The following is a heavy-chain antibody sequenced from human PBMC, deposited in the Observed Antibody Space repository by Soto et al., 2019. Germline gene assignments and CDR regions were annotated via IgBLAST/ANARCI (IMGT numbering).Heavy chain of an antibody. D-gene: IGHD6-19*01. Sequence: GALLLSCVASGFTCSTNDMTWVRQAPGKGLEWVSTIDGTSTFSNYAASVEGRFTISRDNSRNTVYLQMNSLRADDTAVYFCAKNSGWFTDWGPGTLVTVSS. CDR2: IDGTSTFS. V-gene: IGHV3-23*05. J-gene: IGHJ4*02. CDR3: AKNSGWFTD. CDR1: GFTCSTND.